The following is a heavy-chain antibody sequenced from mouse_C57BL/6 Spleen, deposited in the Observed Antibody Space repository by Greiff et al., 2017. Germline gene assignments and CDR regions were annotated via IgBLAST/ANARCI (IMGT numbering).Heavy chain of an antibody. Sequence: VQLKESGAELVKPGASVKLSCKASGYTFTSYWMHWVKQRPGRGLEWIGRIDPNSGGTKYNEKFKSKATLTVDKPSSTAYMQLSSLTSEDSAVYYCARWGSERSDYAMDYWGQGTSVTVSS. CDR2: IDPNSGGT. V-gene: IGHV1-72*01. D-gene: IGHD1-3*01. CDR1: GYTFTSYW. J-gene: IGHJ4*01. CDR3: ARWGSERSDYAMDY.